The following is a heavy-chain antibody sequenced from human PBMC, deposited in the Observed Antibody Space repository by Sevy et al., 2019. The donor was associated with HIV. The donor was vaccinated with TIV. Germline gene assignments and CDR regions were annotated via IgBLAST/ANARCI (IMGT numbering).Heavy chain of an antibody. D-gene: IGHD4-17*01. CDR2: ISGSGGST. J-gene: IGHJ4*02. CDR3: AKRKSGSTVTPYYFDY. CDR1: GFTFSSYA. V-gene: IGHV3-23*01. Sequence: GGSLRLSCAASGFTFSSYAMSWVRRAPGKGLEWVSAISGSGGSTYYADSVKGRFTISRDNSKNTLYLQMNSLRAEDTAVYYCAKRKSGSTVTPYYFDYWGQGTLVTVSS.